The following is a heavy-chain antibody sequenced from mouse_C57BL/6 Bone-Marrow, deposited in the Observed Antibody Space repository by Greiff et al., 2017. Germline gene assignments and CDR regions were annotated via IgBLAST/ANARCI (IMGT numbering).Heavy chain of an antibody. CDR3: AGGFYYGSNYYAMDY. D-gene: IGHD1-1*01. J-gene: IGHJ4*01. CDR2: IDPEDGET. Sequence: VQLKQSGAELVKPGASVKLSCTASGFNIKDYYMHWVKQRTEQGLEWIGRIDPEDGETKYAPKFQGKATITADPSSNTAYLQLSSLTSEDTAVYYCAGGFYYGSNYYAMDYWGQGTSVTVSS. CDR1: GFNIKDYY. V-gene: IGHV14-2*01.